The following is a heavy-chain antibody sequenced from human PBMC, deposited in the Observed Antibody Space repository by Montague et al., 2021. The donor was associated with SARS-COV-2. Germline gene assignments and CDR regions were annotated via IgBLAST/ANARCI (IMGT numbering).Heavy chain of an antibody. CDR2: ISYTGST. CDR3: ARSGDPGTTVTYLY. V-gene: IGHV4-39*07. D-gene: IGHD4-11*01. J-gene: IGHJ4*02. CDR1: GGSISSSSYY. Sequence: SETLSLTCTVSGGSISSSSYYWCWIRQPPGKGLEWIGSISYTGSTYHNPSLKSRVTMSVDTSKNQFSLKLNSVTAADTAVYYCARSGDPGTTVTYLYWGQGTLVTVSS.